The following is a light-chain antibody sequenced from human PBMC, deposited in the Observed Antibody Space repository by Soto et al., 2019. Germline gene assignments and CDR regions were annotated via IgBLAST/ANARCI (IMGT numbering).Light chain of an antibody. CDR2: GDN. Sequence: QSVLTQPPSVSGAPGQRVAISCTGSSSNIGAEYDVHWYQQLPGTAPKRLIYGDNNRPSGVPDRFSGSKSGTSASLAITGLQPEDEADYYCPSYHISLTTFVFGTGTKVTVL. J-gene: IGLJ1*01. V-gene: IGLV1-40*01. CDR3: PSYHISLTTFV. CDR1: SSNIGAEYD.